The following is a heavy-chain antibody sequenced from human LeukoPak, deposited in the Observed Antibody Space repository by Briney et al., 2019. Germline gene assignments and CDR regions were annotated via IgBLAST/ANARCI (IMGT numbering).Heavy chain of an antibody. D-gene: IGHD4-23*01. CDR1: GYTLTGYY. CDR3: ARTPTTVVNLDY. J-gene: IGHJ4*02. V-gene: IGHV1-2*02. CDR2: INPNSGGT. Sequence: GASVKVSCKSSGYTLTGYYMHWVRQAPGQGLDWMGWINPNSGGTNYAQKFQGRVTMTRDTSISTAYMELSRLRSDDTAVYYCARTPTTVVNLDYWGQGTLVTVSS.